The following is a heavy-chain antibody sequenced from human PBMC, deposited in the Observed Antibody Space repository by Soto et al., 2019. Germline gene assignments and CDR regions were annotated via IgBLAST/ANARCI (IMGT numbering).Heavy chain of an antibody. CDR1: GFTFSSYG. CDR2: IWYDGSNK. CDR3: ARGYSNSPPYFDS. V-gene: IGHV3-33*08. D-gene: IGHD4-4*01. Sequence: GGSLRLSCAASGFTFSSYGMHWVRQAPGKGLEWVAVIWYDGSNKYYADSVKGRFTISRDNSKNTLYLQMNSLRAEDTAVYYCARGYSNSPPYFDSWGQGTLVTVSS. J-gene: IGHJ4*02.